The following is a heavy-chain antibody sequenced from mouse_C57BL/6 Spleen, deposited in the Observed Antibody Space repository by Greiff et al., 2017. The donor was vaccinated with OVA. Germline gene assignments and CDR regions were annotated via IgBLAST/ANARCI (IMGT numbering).Heavy chain of an antibody. CDR1: GYTFTDYY. J-gene: IGHJ2*01. CDR2: IYPGSGNT. D-gene: IGHD2-2*01. Sequence: VQLQQSGAELVRPGASVKLSCKASGYTFTDYYINWVKQRPGQGLEWIARIYPGSGNTYYNEKFKGKATLTAEKSSSTAYMQLSSLTSEDSAVYFCARYGYSFDYWGQGTTLTVSS. V-gene: IGHV1-76*01. CDR3: ARYGYSFDY.